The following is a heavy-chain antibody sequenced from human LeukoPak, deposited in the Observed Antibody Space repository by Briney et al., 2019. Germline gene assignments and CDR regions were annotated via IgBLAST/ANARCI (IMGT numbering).Heavy chain of an antibody. D-gene: IGHD6-19*01. Sequence: GGSLRLSCAASGFTFSSYAMSWVRQAPGKGLEWVSAISGSGGSTYYADPVKGRFTISRDNSKNTLYLQMNSLRAEDTAVYYCAKDVGVYSSPYNWFDPWGQGTLVTVSS. CDR2: ISGSGGST. CDR1: GFTFSSYA. CDR3: AKDVGVYSSPYNWFDP. V-gene: IGHV3-23*01. J-gene: IGHJ5*02.